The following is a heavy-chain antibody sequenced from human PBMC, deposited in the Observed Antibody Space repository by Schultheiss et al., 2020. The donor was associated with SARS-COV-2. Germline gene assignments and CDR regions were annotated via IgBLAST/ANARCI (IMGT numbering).Heavy chain of an antibody. V-gene: IGHV3-48*01. CDR3: AREWPGLWFGLQDY. Sequence: GGSLRLSCAASGFTFSNAWMSWVRQAPGKGLEWVSYISSSSSTIYYADSVKGRFTISRDNAKNSLYLQMNSLRAEDTAVYYCAREWPGLWFGLQDYWGQGTLVTVSS. J-gene: IGHJ4*02. D-gene: IGHD3-10*01. CDR2: ISSSSSTI. CDR1: GFTFSNAW.